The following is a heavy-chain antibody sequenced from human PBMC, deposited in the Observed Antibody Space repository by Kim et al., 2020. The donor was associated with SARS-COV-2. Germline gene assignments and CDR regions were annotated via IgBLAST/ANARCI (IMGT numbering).Heavy chain of an antibody. V-gene: IGHV3-30*04. CDR2: ISYDGSNK. CDR3: ARDLAVVGDSGY. CDR1: GFTFSSYA. J-gene: IGHJ4*02. D-gene: IGHD6-19*01. Sequence: GGSLRLSCAASGFTFSSYAMHWVRQAPGKGLEGVAVISYDGSNKYYADSVKGRLTISRDNSKNTLYLQMNSLRAEDTAVYYCARDLAVVGDSGYWGQGTLVTVSS.